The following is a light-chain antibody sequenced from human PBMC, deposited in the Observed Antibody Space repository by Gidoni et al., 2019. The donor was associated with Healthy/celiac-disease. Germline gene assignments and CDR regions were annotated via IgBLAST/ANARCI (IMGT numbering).Light chain of an antibody. V-gene: IGKV3-11*01. J-gene: IGKJ4*01. CDR2: DAS. CDR1: QSVSSY. CDR3: QQRSNWPPKLT. Sequence: EIVLTQSPATLSLSPGERASQSVSSYLAWYQQKPGQAPRLLIYDASNRATGIPARFSGSGSGTDFTLTISSLELQDFAVYYCQQRSNWPPKLTFGGGTKVEIK.